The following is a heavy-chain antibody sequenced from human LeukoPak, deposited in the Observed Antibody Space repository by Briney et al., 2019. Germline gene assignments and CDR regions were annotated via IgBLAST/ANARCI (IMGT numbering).Heavy chain of an antibody. D-gene: IGHD1-7*01. Sequence: GGSLRLSCAASGFTFSNYGMHWVRQAPGKGLEWVAFIRFDGTSKYYADSVKGRFTISRDNTKNTLYLQLNSLRAEDTAVYYCATGNYNRPFDYWGQGTLVTVSS. J-gene: IGHJ4*02. CDR3: ATGNYNRPFDY. CDR1: GFTFSNYG. V-gene: IGHV3-30*02. CDR2: IRFDGTSK.